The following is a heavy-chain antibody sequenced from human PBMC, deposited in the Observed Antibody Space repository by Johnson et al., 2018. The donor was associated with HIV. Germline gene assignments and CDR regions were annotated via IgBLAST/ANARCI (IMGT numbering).Heavy chain of an antibody. Sequence: VQLVESGGGLVQPGGSLRLSCAASGFTFSSYWMTWVRQAPGKGLEWVANIKQDGSEKHYLDSVKGRFTVSRDNSENTLYLQMNSLRAEDTAVYYCARAYYDSGGYYPHAFHVWGQGTMVTVSS. CDR2: IKQDGSEK. CDR1: GFTFSSYW. CDR3: ARAYYDSGGYYPHAFHV. J-gene: IGHJ3*01. D-gene: IGHD3-22*01. V-gene: IGHV3-7*04.